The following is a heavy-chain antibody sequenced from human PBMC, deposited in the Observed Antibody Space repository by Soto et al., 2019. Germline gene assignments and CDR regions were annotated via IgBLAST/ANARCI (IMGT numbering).Heavy chain of an antibody. CDR3: GREAKEGPRGGWFAP. CDR1: GGTFSSYA. Sequence: QVQLVQSGAEVKKPGSSVKVSCKASGGTFSSYAISWVRQAPGQGLEWMGGIIPIFGTANYAQKFQGRVTITGDESTITGYMAVSSRRSEDTAVYYCGREAKEGPRGGWFAPWGQGTLVTVSS. D-gene: IGHD3-16*01. CDR2: IIPIFGTA. V-gene: IGHV1-69*01. J-gene: IGHJ5*02.